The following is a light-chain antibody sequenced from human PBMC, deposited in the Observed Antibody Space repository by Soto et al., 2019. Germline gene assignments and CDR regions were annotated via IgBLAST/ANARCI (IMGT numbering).Light chain of an antibody. CDR3: QQRHISPFT. Sequence: DIQMTQSPSSLSASVGDRVTITCRASQSIRDYLTWYQQKPGKAPNLLIYAASTLQSGVPSRFSGSGSGTDFTLTISSLQAEDFTTYCCQQRHISPFTFGPGTKVDIK. CDR1: QSIRDY. CDR2: AAS. J-gene: IGKJ3*01. V-gene: IGKV1-39*01.